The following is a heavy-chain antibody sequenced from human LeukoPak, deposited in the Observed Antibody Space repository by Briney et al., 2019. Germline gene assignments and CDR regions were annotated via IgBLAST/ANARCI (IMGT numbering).Heavy chain of an antibody. CDR1: GYTFTDYY. D-gene: IGHD6-13*01. CDR3: ARDGHIPGAVHSPFDY. V-gene: IGHV1-2*02. J-gene: IGHJ4*02. Sequence: GASVKVSCKASGYTFTDYYIHWVRQAPGQGLEWMGWIFPNSGGTDYAQKFQGRVTMTRDTYISTAYMELSRLRSDDTAVYYCARDGHIPGAVHSPFDYWGQGTLVTVSS. CDR2: IFPNSGGT.